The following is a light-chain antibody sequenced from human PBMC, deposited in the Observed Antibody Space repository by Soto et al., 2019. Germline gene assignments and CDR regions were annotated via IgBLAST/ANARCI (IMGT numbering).Light chain of an antibody. J-gene: IGLJ1*01. Sequence: QSVLTQPASVSGSPGQAITISRNGTSSDVGGYNYVSWYQQHPGKAPKLMIYDVSNRPSGVSNRFSGSKSGNTASLTISGLQAEDEADYYCSSYTSSSTPLVFGTGTKVTVL. CDR3: SSYTSSSTPLV. V-gene: IGLV2-14*01. CDR2: DVS. CDR1: SSDVGGYNY.